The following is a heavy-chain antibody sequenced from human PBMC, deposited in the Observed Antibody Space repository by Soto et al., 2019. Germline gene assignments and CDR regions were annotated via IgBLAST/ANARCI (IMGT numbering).Heavy chain of an antibody. J-gene: IGHJ6*01. D-gene: IGHD3-3*01. CDR2: ISSSGSTI. Sequence: QTGGSLRISCGDSVFTFSRYWMTWVRQAPGKGLDRVSYISSSGSTIYYADSVKGRFTISRDNSKNSLYLQMNSLRAEDTAVYYCAAHVLRFLEWLSFNHYGMDVWGQGTTVTVSS. V-gene: IGHV3-48*03. CDR1: VFTFSRYW. CDR3: AAHVLRFLEWLSFNHYGMDV.